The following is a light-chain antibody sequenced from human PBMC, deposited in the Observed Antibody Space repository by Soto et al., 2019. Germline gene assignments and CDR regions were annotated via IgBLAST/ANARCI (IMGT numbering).Light chain of an antibody. CDR1: QDINSY. J-gene: IGKJ4*01. V-gene: IGKV1D-16*01. CDR2: AAS. Sequence: DVQMTQSPSSLSASVGDRVTITCRASQDINSYLAWYQQKPGNAPKSLIYAASSLQTGVPSRFSGSESGTDFTLTISNLQPEDSATYYCQQYNIYPLTFGEGTKVEIK. CDR3: QQYNIYPLT.